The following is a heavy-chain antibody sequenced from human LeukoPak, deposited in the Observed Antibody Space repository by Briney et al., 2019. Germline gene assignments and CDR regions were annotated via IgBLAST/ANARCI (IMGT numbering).Heavy chain of an antibody. CDR1: GFTFSSFA. CDR3: AKRSRTVTTIDS. V-gene: IGHV3-23*01. D-gene: IGHD4-11*01. Sequence: GGSLRLSCAASGFTFSSFAMSWVRQAPEKGLEWVSAVSVSGDISYYADSVKGRFTISRDNSKNTLYLQMNSLRAEDTALYYFAKRSRTVTTIDSWGRGTLVTVSS. J-gene: IGHJ4*02. CDR2: VSVSGDIS.